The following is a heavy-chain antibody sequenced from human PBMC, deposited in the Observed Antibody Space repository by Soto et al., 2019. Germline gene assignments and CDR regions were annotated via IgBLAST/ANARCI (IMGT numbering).Heavy chain of an antibody. J-gene: IGHJ4*02. CDR1: GGSFSGYY. Sequence: SETLSLTCAVYGGSFSGYYWSWIRQPPGKGLEWIGEINHSGSTNYNPSLKSRVTISVDTSKNQFSLKLSSVTAADTAVYYCARGRATADYWGQGTLVTVSS. V-gene: IGHV4-34*01. CDR3: ARGRATADY. CDR2: INHSGST. D-gene: IGHD1-26*01.